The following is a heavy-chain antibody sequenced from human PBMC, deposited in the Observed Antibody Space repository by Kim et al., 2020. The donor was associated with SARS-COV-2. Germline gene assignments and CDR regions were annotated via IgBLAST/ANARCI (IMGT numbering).Heavy chain of an antibody. CDR1: GGSLSSSSYY. CDR2: AYYSGNT. V-gene: IGHV4-39*01. CDR3: AINQRYSSGWYV. Sequence: SETLSLTCTVSGGSLSSSSYYWGWIRQPPGKGLECIGTAYYSGNTYYNPSLKSRVTITVDTSKNQFSLKLGSVTAADTAAYYFAINQRYSSGWYV. D-gene: IGHD6-25*01. J-gene: IGHJ2*01.